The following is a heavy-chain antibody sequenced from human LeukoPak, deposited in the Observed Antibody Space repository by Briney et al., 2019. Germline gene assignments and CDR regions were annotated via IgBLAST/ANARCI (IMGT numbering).Heavy chain of an antibody. J-gene: IGHJ3*02. V-gene: IGHV4-39*07. Sequence: SETLSLTCTVSGGSISISYYYWGWIRQPPGKGLEWIGSIYYSGSTYYNPSLKSRVTISVDTSKNQFSLKLSSVTAADTAVYYCARGLSGYGAFDIWGQGTMVTVSS. D-gene: IGHD3-22*01. CDR3: ARGLSGYGAFDI. CDR1: GGSISISYYY. CDR2: IYYSGST.